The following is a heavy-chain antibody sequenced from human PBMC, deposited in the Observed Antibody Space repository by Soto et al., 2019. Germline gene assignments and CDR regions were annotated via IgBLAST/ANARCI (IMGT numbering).Heavy chain of an antibody. CDR3: VKDGGYCSSSTCYSPRNHYFDS. V-gene: IGHV3-7*03. D-gene: IGHD2-2*01. J-gene: IGHJ4*02. CDR2: IKFDGSEK. Sequence: AESLTLSCAASGFTFSDHWMSWVRQAPGKGPEWVANIKFDGSEKQYVDSVKGRFSISRDNSRNSLFLQMNSLRAGDTAVYYCVKDGGYCSSSTCYSPRNHYFDSWGQGTLVTVSS. CDR1: GFTFSDHW.